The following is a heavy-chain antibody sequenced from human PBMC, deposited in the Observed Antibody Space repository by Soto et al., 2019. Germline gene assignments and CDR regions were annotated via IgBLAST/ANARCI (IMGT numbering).Heavy chain of an antibody. CDR3: AKGDSSWVSWFDP. D-gene: IGHD6-19*01. CDR2: INPTTGAT. Sequence: GASVKVSCKASGYTFTAQYLHGVLKSPGEGLDWMGCINPTTGATRYAQKSQGRVTMTRDTSMSTAYLEVRSLRPDDTAVYYCAKGDSSWVSWFDPWGQGTLVTVSS. V-gene: IGHV1-2*02. CDR1: GYTFTAQY. J-gene: IGHJ5*02.